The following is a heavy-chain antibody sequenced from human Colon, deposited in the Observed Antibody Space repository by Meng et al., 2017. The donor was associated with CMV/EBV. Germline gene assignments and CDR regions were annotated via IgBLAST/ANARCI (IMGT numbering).Heavy chain of an antibody. CDR1: GFVFSGSA. V-gene: IGHV3-73*01. J-gene: IGHJ6*02. D-gene: IGHD3-3*01. CDR2: IRTRPNGYAT. CDR3: ARARLSSKVLEWLPSYYYYGMDV. Sequence: GESLKISCAASGFVFSGSAMHWVRQASGKGLEWVGRIRTRPNGYATAYAASVEGRFTISRDDSENTAYLEMKSLRSEDTAVYYCARARLSSKVLEWLPSYYYYGMDVWGQGTTVTVSS.